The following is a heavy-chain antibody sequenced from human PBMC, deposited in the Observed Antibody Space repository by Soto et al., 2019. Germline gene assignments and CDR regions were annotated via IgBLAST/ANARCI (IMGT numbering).Heavy chain of an antibody. CDR1: GFSFVNYP. CDR2: LCGSGNST. CDR3: AKATTNGGWFNPFDA. Sequence: GGSLRLSCAASGFSFVNYPMNWVRQAPGKGLEWVSGLCGSGNSTYYADLVKRRFTISRDNSRDTLFLQMDSLTADYTTVYYCAKATTNGGWFNPFDAWGQGALVTVSS. J-gene: IGHJ4*02. V-gene: IGHV3-23*01. D-gene: IGHD6-19*01.